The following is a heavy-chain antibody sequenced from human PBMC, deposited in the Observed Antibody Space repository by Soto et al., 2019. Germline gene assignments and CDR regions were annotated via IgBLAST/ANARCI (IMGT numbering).Heavy chain of an antibody. J-gene: IGHJ5*02. V-gene: IGHV1-69*13. Sequence: SVKVSCKASGGTFSSYAISWVRQAPGQGLEWMGGIIPIFGTADYAQKFQGRVTITADESTSTAYMELSSLRSEDTAVYYCARDLDCSSTSCYPTWGQGTLVTVSS. CDR3: ARDLDCSSTSCYPT. CDR1: GGTFSSYA. CDR2: IIPIFGTA. D-gene: IGHD2-2*01.